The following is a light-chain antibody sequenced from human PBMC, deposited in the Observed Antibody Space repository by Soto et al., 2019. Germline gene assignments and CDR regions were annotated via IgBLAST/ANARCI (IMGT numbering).Light chain of an antibody. Sequence: QSALTQPASVSGSPGQSITISCTGTSSDIGAFNYVSWYQQHPGKAPTLIIYEVTNRPSGVSYRFSASKSGNTASLTISGLQAADEADYYCSSYTRSSSLVFGGGTKLIVL. V-gene: IGLV2-14*01. J-gene: IGLJ2*01. CDR1: SSDIGAFNY. CDR2: EVT. CDR3: SSYTRSSSLV.